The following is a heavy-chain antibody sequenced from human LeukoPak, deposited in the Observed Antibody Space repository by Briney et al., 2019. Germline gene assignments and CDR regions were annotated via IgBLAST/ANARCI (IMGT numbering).Heavy chain of an antibody. J-gene: IGHJ4*02. V-gene: IGHV3-15*01. CDR1: GLTFSNAW. D-gene: IGHD3-16*02. CDR2: IKSKTDGETT. Sequence: PXXSLRLSCAASGLTFSNAWMSWVRQAPGQGLEWVARIKSKTDGETTDYAAPVKGRFTISRDDSKNTLYLQMNSLKTEDTAVYYCTTDYYDYVWGSYRPDYWGQGILVTVSS. CDR3: TTDYYDYVWGSYRPDY.